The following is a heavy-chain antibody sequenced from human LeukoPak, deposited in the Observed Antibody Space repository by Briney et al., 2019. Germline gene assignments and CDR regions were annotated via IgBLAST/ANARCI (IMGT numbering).Heavy chain of an antibody. Sequence: ASVKVSCKASGYTFTSYGISWVRQAPGQGLEWMGWFSAYNGNTNYAQKLQGRVTMTTDTSTSTAYMELRSLRSDDTAVYYCARDPSCSSTSCYWTIHYYYGMDVWGQGTTVTVSS. J-gene: IGHJ6*02. CDR3: ARDPSCSSTSCYWTIHYYYGMDV. CDR2: FSAYNGNT. V-gene: IGHV1-18*01. D-gene: IGHD2-2*01. CDR1: GYTFTSYG.